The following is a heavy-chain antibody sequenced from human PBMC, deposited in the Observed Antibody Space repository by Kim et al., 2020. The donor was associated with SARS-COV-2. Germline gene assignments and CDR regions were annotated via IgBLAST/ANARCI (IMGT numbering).Heavy chain of an antibody. J-gene: IGHJ5*02. D-gene: IGHD2-21*02. CDR3: ARNLMVVTANNWFDP. CDR1: GGSISSSNW. V-gene: IGHV4-4*02. Sequence: SETLSLTCAISGGSISSSNWWSWVRQPPGKGLEWIGEIYHSGSTNYNPSLKSRVTISVDKSKNQFSLKLSSVTAADTAVYYCARNLMVVTANNWFDPWGQGTLVTVSS. CDR2: IYHSGST.